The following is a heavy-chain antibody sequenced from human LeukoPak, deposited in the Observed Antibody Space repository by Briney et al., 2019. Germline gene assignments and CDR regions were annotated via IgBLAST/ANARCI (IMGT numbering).Heavy chain of an antibody. CDR1: GFTFSNAW. J-gene: IGHJ3*02. D-gene: IGHD1-14*01. CDR3: TTDTRGRASDAFDI. Sequence: GGSLRLSCAASGFTFSNAWMSWVRQAPGKGLEWVGRIKSKTDGGTTDYAAPVKGRSTISRDDSKNTLYLQMNSLKTEDTAVYYCTTDTRGRASDAFDIWGQGTMVTVSS. V-gene: IGHV3-15*01. CDR2: IKSKTDGGTT.